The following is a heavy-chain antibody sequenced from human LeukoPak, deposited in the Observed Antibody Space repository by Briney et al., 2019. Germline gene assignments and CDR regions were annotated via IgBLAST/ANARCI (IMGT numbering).Heavy chain of an antibody. D-gene: IGHD2-2*01. V-gene: IGHV4-59*12. CDR1: GGSMSSYY. Sequence: SETLSLTCTVSGGSMSSYYWSWLRQPPGKGLEWIGYTFYSGGTNYNPSLRSRVAISVDTSKNQFSLQLNSVTPEDTAVYYCARRTYQLHKNEYYYYMDVWGKGTTVTVSS. CDR2: TFYSGGT. J-gene: IGHJ6*03. CDR3: ARRTYQLHKNEYYYYMDV.